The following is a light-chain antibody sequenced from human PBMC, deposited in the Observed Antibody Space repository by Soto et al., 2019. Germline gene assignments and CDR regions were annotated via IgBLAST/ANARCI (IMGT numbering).Light chain of an antibody. CDR2: GAS. V-gene: IGKV3-20*01. J-gene: IGKJ2*01. CDR3: QQYGSSPPMYT. CDR1: QSVSSSY. Sequence: EIVLTQSPGTLSLSPGERATLSCRASQSVSSSYLAWDQQKPGQAPRLLIYGASSRATGIPDRFSGSGSGTDFTLNISRLESEDFAVYYCQQYGSSPPMYTFGQGTKLEIK.